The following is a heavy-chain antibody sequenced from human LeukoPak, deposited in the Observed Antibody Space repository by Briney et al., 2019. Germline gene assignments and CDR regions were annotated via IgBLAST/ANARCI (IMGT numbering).Heavy chain of an antibody. V-gene: IGHV4-39*01. CDR2: ISYSGST. D-gene: IGHD1-26*01. CDR1: GGSISSSSYY. J-gene: IGHJ4*02. Sequence: SETLSLTCTVSGGSISSSSYYWGWIRQPPGKGLEWIGSISYSGSTYYNPSLKSRVTISVDTSKNQFSLKLSSVTAADTAVYYCARRGGSGRAFDYWGQGTLVTVSS. CDR3: ARRGGSGRAFDY.